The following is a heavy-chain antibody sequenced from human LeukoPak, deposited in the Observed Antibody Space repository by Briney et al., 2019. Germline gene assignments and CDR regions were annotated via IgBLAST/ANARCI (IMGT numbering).Heavy chain of an antibody. J-gene: IGHJ6*02. Sequence: ASVKVSCKASGYTFTSYGIRWVRQAPGQGLEWMGWISAYNGNTNYAQKLQGRVTMTTDTSTSTAYMELRSLRSDDTAVYYCARDALAVADYYYYGMDVWGQGTTVTVSS. CDR2: ISAYNGNT. D-gene: IGHD6-19*01. CDR3: ARDALAVADYYYYGMDV. CDR1: GYTFTSYG. V-gene: IGHV1-18*01.